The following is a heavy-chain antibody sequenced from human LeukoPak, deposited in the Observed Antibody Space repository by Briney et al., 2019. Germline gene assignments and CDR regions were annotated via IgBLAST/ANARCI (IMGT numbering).Heavy chain of an antibody. D-gene: IGHD3-10*02. Sequence: GGSLRLSCAASGFTFSSYEVNWVRQAPGKGLEWVSYISSSGSTIYYADSVKGRFTISRDNAKHSLYLQMNSLRAEDTAVYYCAELGITMIGGVWGKGTTVTISS. J-gene: IGHJ6*04. V-gene: IGHV3-48*03. CDR2: ISSSGSTI. CDR1: GFTFSSYE. CDR3: AELGITMIGGV.